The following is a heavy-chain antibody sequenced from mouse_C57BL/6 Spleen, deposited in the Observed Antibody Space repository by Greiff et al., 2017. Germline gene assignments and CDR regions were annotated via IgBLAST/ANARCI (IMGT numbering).Heavy chain of an antibody. J-gene: IGHJ1*03. Sequence: VQLQQPGAELVRPGSSVKLSCKASGYTFTSYWMHWVKQRPIQGLEWIGNIDPSDSETHYNQKFKDKATLTVDKSSSTAYMQLSSLTSEDSAVYYCARDPLYGSSYWYFDVWGKGTTVTVSS. D-gene: IGHD1-1*01. CDR3: ARDPLYGSSYWYFDV. CDR1: GYTFTSYW. CDR2: IDPSDSET. V-gene: IGHV1-52*01.